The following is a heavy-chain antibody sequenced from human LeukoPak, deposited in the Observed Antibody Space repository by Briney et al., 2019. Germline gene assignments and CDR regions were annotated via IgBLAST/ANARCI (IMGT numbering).Heavy chain of an antibody. CDR1: GFTFSSDA. Sequence: GGSLRLSCAASGFTFSSDAMSWVRQAPGAGLERVSDISGSGGSTYYTDSVNGRFTISRDNSKNTLYLQMNSLRAEDTAVYYCAKGITYYYDSTGYYYVYWGQGTLVTVSS. J-gene: IGHJ4*02. D-gene: IGHD3-22*01. CDR3: AKGITYYYDSTGYYYVY. V-gene: IGHV3-23*01. CDR2: ISGSGGST.